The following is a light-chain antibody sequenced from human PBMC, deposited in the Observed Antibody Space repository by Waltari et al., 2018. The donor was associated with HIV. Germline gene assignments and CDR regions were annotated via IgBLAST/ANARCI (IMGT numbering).Light chain of an antibody. CDR1: QSVSSN. CDR3: QQYNNWPPWT. Sequence: EIVMTQSPATLSVSPGERDTPSCRASQSVSSNLAWYQQKPGQAPRLLIYSASTRATGVPARFSGSGSGTEFTLTISSLQSEDFAVYYCQQYNNWPPWTFGQGTKVDIK. J-gene: IGKJ1*01. CDR2: SAS. V-gene: IGKV3-15*01.